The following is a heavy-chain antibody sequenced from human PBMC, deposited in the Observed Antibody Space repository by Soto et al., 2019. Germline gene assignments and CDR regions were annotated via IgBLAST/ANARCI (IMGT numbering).Heavy chain of an antibody. J-gene: IGHJ6*02. V-gene: IGHV1-18*01. Sequence: QVQLVQSGPEVKKPGASVKVSCEASGYTFTTSGISWVRQAPGQGLEWMGWISTYNGDTNSAQKFKGRVTMTADTSTGTDYMELMSLKSDDTAVYYCARQGSWPYYYYGLDVWGQGTTVTVSS. CDR1: GYTFTTSG. CDR2: ISTYNGDT. CDR3: ARQGSWPYYYYGLDV. D-gene: IGHD1-26*01.